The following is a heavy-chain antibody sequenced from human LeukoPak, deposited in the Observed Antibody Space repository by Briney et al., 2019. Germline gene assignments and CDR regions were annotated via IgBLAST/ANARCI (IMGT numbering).Heavy chain of an antibody. Sequence: ASVKVSCKASGYTFTGYYMHWVRQAARQWLECMGWINPNSGGTNYAQKFQGRVTMTRDTSISTAYMELSRLRSDDTAVYYCARDPGGVIAAAGTTDWLDPWGQGTLVTVSS. CDR3: ARDPGGVIAAAGTTDWLDP. CDR2: INPNSGGT. V-gene: IGHV1-2*02. J-gene: IGHJ5*02. D-gene: IGHD6-13*01. CDR1: GYTFTGYY.